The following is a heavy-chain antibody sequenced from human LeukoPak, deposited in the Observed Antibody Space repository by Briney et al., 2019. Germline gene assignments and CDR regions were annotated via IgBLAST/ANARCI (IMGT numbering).Heavy chain of an antibody. D-gene: IGHD6-19*01. J-gene: IGHJ4*02. CDR3: ARGSVAGYN. Sequence: SETLSLTCAVYGGSFSGYYWSWIRQPPGKGLEWIGEINHSGSTNYNPSLKSRVTISVDTSKNQFSLKLSSVTAAGTAVYYCARGSVAGYNWGQGTLVTVSS. CDR2: INHSGST. V-gene: IGHV4-34*01. CDR1: GGSFSGYY.